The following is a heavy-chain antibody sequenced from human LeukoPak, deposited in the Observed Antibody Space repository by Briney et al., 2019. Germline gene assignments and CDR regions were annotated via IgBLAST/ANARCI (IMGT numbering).Heavy chain of an antibody. J-gene: IGHJ1*01. CDR1: GGTFSSYA. D-gene: IGHD2-21*01. Sequence: SVKVSCKASGGTFSSYAISWVRQAPGQGLEWMGGIIPIFGTAKYAQKFQGRVTITADESTSTAYMELSSLRSEDTAVYYCARDSSEFRSLIPHWGQGTLVTVSS. V-gene: IGHV1-69*13. CDR3: ARDSSEFRSLIPH. CDR2: IIPIFGTA.